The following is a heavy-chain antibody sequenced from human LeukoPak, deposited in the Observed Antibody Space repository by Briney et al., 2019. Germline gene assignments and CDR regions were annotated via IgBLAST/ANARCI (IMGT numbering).Heavy chain of an antibody. Sequence: VGSLRLSCAASGFTFSSYSMNWVRQAPGKGLEWVSSISSSSSYIYYADSVKGRFTISRDNAKNSLYLQMNSLRAEDTAVYYCARDLSSGWYYAFDIWGQGTMVTVSS. CDR1: GFTFSSYS. CDR2: ISSSSSYI. J-gene: IGHJ3*02. D-gene: IGHD6-19*01. V-gene: IGHV3-21*01. CDR3: ARDLSSGWYYAFDI.